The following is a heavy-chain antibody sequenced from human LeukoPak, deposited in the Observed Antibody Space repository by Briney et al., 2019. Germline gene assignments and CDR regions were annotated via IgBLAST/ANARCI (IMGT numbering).Heavy chain of an antibody. J-gene: IGHJ6*03. Sequence: SETLSLTCTVSGGSISSGGYYWSWIRQHPGKGLEWIGYIYYSGSTYYNPSLKSRVTMSVDTSKNQFSLKLSSVTAADTAVYYCVGVQAAAGYYYYYMDVWGKGTTVTVSS. CDR1: GGSISSGGYY. CDR2: IYYSGST. CDR3: VGVQAAAGYYYYYMDV. D-gene: IGHD6-13*01. V-gene: IGHV4-31*03.